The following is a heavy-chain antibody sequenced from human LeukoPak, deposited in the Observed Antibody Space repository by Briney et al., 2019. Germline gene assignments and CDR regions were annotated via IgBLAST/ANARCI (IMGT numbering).Heavy chain of an antibody. D-gene: IGHD6-13*01. CDR2: IIPIFGTA. CDR1: GGTFSSYA. J-gene: IGHJ6*04. CDR3: ARPDSSSYLSYGMHV. V-gene: IGHV1-69*06. Sequence: ASVKVSCKASGGTFSSYAISWVRQAPGQGLEWMGGIIPIFGTANYAQKFQGRVTITADKSTSTAYMELSSLRSEDTAVYYCARPDSSSYLSYGMHVWGKGTTVTVSS.